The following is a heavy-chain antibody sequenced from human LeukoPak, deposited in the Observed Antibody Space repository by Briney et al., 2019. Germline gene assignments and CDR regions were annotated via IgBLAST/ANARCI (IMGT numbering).Heavy chain of an antibody. J-gene: IGHJ4*02. CDR3: ARSDYSSSPFEY. Sequence: PSGTLSLTCTVSGGSISSYYWSWIRQPPGKGLEWIGYIYYSGSTNYNPSLKSRVTISVDTSKNQFSLKLSSVTAADTAVYYCARSDYSSSPFEYWGQGTLVTVSS. CDR1: GGSISSYY. D-gene: IGHD6-6*01. V-gene: IGHV4-59*01. CDR2: IYYSGST.